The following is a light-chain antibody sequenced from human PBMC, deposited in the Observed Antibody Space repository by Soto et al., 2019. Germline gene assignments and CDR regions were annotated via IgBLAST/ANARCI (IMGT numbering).Light chain of an antibody. CDR1: EDIVHY. Sequence: IPMTQTPLALSASVGDRVTITCQASEDIVHYVSWHHQKPGKAPHLVIYDASNLATGAPSRFSGSGSRTRFNFTITSLQPEDVGVYYCQQYDNIPLTFGQGTRLEI. V-gene: IGKV1-33*01. J-gene: IGKJ5*01. CDR3: QQYDNIPLT. CDR2: DAS.